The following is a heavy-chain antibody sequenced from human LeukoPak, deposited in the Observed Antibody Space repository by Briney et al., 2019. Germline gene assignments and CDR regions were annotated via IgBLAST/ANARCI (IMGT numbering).Heavy chain of an antibody. J-gene: IGHJ4*02. D-gene: IGHD3-22*01. CDR2: ISYSGST. CDR3: ARALDHDSSGYSSFDS. V-gene: IGHV4-59*01. Sequence: SETLSLTCTVTGGSLNNNYWTWIRQPPGEGLEYIGYISYSGSTDYNPSLKSRVTISADTSKNQFSLKLSSVTAADTAFYYCARALDHDSSGYSSFDSWGQGTLDTVSS. CDR1: GGSLNNNY.